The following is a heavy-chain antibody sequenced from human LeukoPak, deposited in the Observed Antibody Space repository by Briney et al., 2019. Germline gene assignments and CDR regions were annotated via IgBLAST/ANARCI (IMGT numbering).Heavy chain of an antibody. CDR3: ARDDYGGVGY. D-gene: IGHD4-23*01. CDR2: IDATDET. Sequence: GGSLRLSCAASGFTFSTYDMHWFRQSTGKGLEWVSAIDATDETYYSDSVKGRFTISRDNSQNTLYLQMDSLRAEDTAVYYCARDDYGGVGYWGQGTLVTVSS. V-gene: IGHV3-13*01. CDR1: GFTFSTYD. J-gene: IGHJ4*02.